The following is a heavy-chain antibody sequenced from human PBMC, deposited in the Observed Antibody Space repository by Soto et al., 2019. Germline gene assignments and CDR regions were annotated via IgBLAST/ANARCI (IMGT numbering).Heavy chain of an antibody. D-gene: IGHD3-10*01. CDR2: VNHSGEA. CDR1: GGSFRNYY. V-gene: IGHV4-34*01. J-gene: IGHJ5*02. CDR3: KREERFPRSWFDP. Sequence: PSETLSLTCGVYGGSFRNYYWIWVRQPPGKGLEWIGEVNHSGEATYSPSLQSRVTISLDTSNNHFSLKMTSLTAADTALYFCKREERFPRSWFDPWGQGTQVTVSS.